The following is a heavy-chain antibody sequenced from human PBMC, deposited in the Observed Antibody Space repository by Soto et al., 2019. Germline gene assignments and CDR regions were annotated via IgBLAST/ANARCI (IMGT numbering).Heavy chain of an antibody. D-gene: IGHD6-19*01. CDR3: ARVQRIAGAGVCFTP. J-gene: IGHJ5*02. CDR1: GYTFTSYG. CDR2: ISAYNGNT. V-gene: IGHV1-18*01. Sequence: GASVKVSCKASGYTFTSYGISWVRQAPGQGLEWMGWISAYNGNTNYAQKLQGRVTMTTDTSTSTAYMELRSLRSDDTAVYYCARVQRIAGAGVCFTPWAQETLFPAPS.